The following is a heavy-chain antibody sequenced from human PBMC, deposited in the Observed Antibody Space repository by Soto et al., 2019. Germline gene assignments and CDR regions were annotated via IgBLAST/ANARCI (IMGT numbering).Heavy chain of an antibody. Sequence: EVQLLESGGGLVQPGGSLRLSCAASGFTFSSYAMSWVRQAPGKGLEWVSGITDGGGSTFYADSLQGRFTISRDNSKNTLYLQMSSLTAEDTAIYYCAKVGLFRNVYMGVGRGDYWGQGTLVTVSA. CDR1: GFTFSSYA. V-gene: IGHV3-23*01. CDR2: ITDGGGST. CDR3: AKVGLFRNVYMGVGRGDY. J-gene: IGHJ4*02. D-gene: IGHD2-8*01.